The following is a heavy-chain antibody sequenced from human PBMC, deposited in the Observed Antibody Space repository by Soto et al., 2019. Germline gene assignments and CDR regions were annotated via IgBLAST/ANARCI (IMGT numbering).Heavy chain of an antibody. CDR2: IYYDGNT. D-gene: IGHD6-6*01. CDR1: GDSITSSSHY. V-gene: IGHV4-39*01. CDR3: ARSSIEPRVFMYPFDS. Sequence: PSETLSLTCTVSGDSITSSSHYWGWIRQPPGKGLECIANIYYDGNTYYSTSLKNRVAISLDTSKKKFSLRLNSVTAADTVVYYCARSSIEPRVFMYPFDSWGQGTLVTVSS. J-gene: IGHJ4*02.